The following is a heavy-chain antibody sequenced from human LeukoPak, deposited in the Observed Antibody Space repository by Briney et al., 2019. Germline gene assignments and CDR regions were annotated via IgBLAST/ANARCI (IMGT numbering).Heavy chain of an antibody. D-gene: IGHD3-22*01. Sequence: GASVKVSCKASGGTFSSYAISWVRQAPGQGLEWMGIINPSGGSTSYAQKFQGRVTMTRDMSTSTVYMELSSLRSEDTAVYYCARAWGDSSGYYYLPTTFRFDPWGQGTLVTVSS. CDR3: ARAWGDSSGYYYLPTTFRFDP. V-gene: IGHV1-46*01. CDR1: GGTFSSYA. CDR2: INPSGGST. J-gene: IGHJ5*02.